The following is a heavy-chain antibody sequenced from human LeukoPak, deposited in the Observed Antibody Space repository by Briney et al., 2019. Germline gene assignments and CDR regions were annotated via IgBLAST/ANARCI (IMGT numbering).Heavy chain of an antibody. J-gene: IGHJ4*02. CDR2: ISGSGGST. V-gene: IGHV3-23*01. CDR3: AKDHGSWPYYLGY. CDR1: GFSLSSYA. D-gene: IGHD6-13*01. Sequence: PGGSLRLSCAASGFSLSSYALTWVRQAPGKGLEWVSAISGSGGSTYYADSVKGRFTISRDNSKSTLYLQMNSLGAEDTAVYYCAKDHGSWPYYLGYWGQGTLVTVSS.